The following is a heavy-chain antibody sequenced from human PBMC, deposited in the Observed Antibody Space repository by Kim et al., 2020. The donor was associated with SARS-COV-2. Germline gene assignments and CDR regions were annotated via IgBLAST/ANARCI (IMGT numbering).Heavy chain of an antibody. D-gene: IGHD3-10*01. CDR3: ARLGGSGSYYNVPGV. V-gene: IGHV3-66*04. CDR1: GFTVSSNY. CDR2: IYSGGST. Sequence: GGSLRLSCAASGFTVSSNYMSWVRQAPGKGLEWVSVIYSGGSTYYADSVKGRFTISRDNSKNTLYLQMNSLRAEDTAVYYCARLGGSGSYYNVPGVWGQGTLVTVSS. J-gene: IGHJ4*02.